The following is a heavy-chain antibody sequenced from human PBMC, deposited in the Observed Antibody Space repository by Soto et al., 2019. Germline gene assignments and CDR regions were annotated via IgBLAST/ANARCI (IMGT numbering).Heavy chain of an antibody. Sequence: ASVKVSCKASGYTFTRYTMNWVRQAPGQRLEWMGWINPDNGNTKSSQKFQDRVIITRDTSASTAYMDLSSLRSDDTAVYYCARAYDILTGSLPSFDYWGQGTLVTVSS. CDR3: ARAYDILTGSLPSFDY. CDR2: INPDNGNT. V-gene: IGHV1-3*01. J-gene: IGHJ4*02. D-gene: IGHD3-9*01. CDR1: GYTFTRYT.